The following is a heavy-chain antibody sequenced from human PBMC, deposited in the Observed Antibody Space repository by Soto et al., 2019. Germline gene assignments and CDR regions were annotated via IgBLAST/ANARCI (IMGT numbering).Heavy chain of an antibody. CDR2: VISASGSV. Sequence: QVQVVQSGAEVKKPGSSVKISCKASGRIFSSFPTSWVRQVPGQRLEWMGGVISASGSVTYAPKFQGRVTMTAVNSAGIGYMELTRLTSEDTAIYYCARVGSRDAYNYVLDQWGPGTMVTVSS. V-gene: IGHV1-69*06. J-gene: IGHJ1*01. CDR1: GRIFSSFP. CDR3: ARVGSRDAYNYVLDQ. D-gene: IGHD5-18*01.